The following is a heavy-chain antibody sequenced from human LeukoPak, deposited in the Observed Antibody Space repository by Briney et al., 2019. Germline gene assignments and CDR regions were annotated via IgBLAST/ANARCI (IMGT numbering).Heavy chain of an antibody. CDR1: GFSVSSYG. CDR3: AKAYGDYINYFDY. CDR2: IRGSGGST. D-gene: IGHD4-17*01. V-gene: IGHV3-23*01. Sequence: PGGSLRLSCAASGFSVSSYGMTWVRQAPGKGLEWVSGIRGSGGSTYYADSVKGRFTISRDSSKNTLYLQMNGLRAEDTAVYYCAKAYGDYINYFDYWGQGTLVTVSS. J-gene: IGHJ4*02.